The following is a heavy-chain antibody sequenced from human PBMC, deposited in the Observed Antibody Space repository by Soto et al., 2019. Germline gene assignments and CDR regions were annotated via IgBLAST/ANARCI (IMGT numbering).Heavy chain of an antibody. CDR3: ARDIAIFGVALTYYYYGMDV. V-gene: IGHV1-69*13. D-gene: IGHD3-3*01. CDR1: GGTFSSYA. CDR2: IIPIFGTA. Sequence: SVKVSCKASGGTFSSYAISWVRQAPGQGLEWMGGIIPIFGTANYAQKLQGRVTITADESTSTAYMELSSLRSEDTAVYYCARDIAIFGVALTYYYYGMDVWGQGTTVTVSS. J-gene: IGHJ6*02.